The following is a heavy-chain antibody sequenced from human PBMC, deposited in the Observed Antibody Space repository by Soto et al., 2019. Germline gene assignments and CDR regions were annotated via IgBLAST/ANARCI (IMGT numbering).Heavy chain of an antibody. J-gene: IGHJ4*02. CDR3: ARGMGPSGAYGY. CDR1: GFTFSTYW. Sequence: EVQLVDSGGDLVQPGGSLRLSCAASGFTFSTYWMSWVRQAPGKGLEWVANIDPDGSQKYYVDSAKGRFTISRDNAKNSLYLQMNSLRAEDTAVYYCARGMGPSGAYGYWGQGTLVTVSS. V-gene: IGHV3-7*03. CDR2: IDPDGSQK. D-gene: IGHD1-26*01.